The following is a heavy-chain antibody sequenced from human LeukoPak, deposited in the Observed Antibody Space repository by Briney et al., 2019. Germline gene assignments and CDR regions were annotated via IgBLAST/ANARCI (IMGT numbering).Heavy chain of an antibody. V-gene: IGHV1-2*02. CDR2: INPNSGGT. Sequence: GASVKVSCKASGGTFSSYAISWVRQAPGQGLEWMGWINPNSGGTNYAQKFQGRVTMTRDTSISTAYMELSRLRSDDTAVYYCARDLLLWFGESTRLSVDWGQGTLVTVSS. CDR3: ARDLLLWFGESTRLSVD. CDR1: GGTFSSYA. J-gene: IGHJ4*02. D-gene: IGHD3-10*01.